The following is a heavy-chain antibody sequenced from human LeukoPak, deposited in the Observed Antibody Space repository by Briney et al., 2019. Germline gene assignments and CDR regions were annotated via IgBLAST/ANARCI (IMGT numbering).Heavy chain of an antibody. CDR3: ARGRPPYYYYYGMDV. CDR2: INHSGST. Sequence: PSETLSLTCAVYGGSFSGYYWSWIRQPPGKGLELIGEINHSGSTNYNPSLKSRVTISVDTSKNQFSLKLSSVTAADTAVYYCARGRPPYYYYYGMDVWGQGTTVTVSS. V-gene: IGHV4-34*01. CDR1: GGSFSGYY. J-gene: IGHJ6*02.